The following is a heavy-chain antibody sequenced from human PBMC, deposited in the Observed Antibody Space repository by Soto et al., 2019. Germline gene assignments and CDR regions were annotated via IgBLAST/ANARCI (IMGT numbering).Heavy chain of an antibody. CDR2: INPKSGGA. D-gene: IGHD3-16*01. CDR3: ARDYYDGSASYGIEI. Sequence: QVHLVQSGAEVKKPGASVKVSCKASGYTFTGYYIHWVRQAPGQGLEWMGWINPKSGGANIAKKFEGWVTMTRDTSISTTYMELSSLRSNDTAVYYCARDYYDGSASYGIEIWGQGTMVTVAS. CDR1: GYTFTGYY. J-gene: IGHJ3*02. V-gene: IGHV1-2*04.